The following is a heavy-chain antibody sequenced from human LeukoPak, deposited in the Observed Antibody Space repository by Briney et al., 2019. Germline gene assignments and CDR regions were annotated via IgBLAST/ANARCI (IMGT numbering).Heavy chain of an antibody. CDR1: GYTFADYY. J-gene: IGHJ6*03. D-gene: IGHD1-26*01. CDR2: INPNSGGT. CDR3: ARGVSGAYYYYYMDV. Sequence: ASVKVSCKASGYTFADYYMQWVRQAPGQGLEWRGWINPNSGGTNYAQKFQGRVTMTRDTSISTAYMELSCLRSDDSAVYYCARGVSGAYYYYYMDVWGKGTTVTVSS. V-gene: IGHV1-2*02.